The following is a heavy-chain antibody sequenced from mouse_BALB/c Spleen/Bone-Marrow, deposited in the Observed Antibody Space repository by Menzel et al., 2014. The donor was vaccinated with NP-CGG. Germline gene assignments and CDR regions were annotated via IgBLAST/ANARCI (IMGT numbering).Heavy chain of an antibody. D-gene: IGHD1-2*01. J-gene: IGHJ2*01. Sequence: LVESGAELVKPGASVKLSCKASGYTFTNYDINWVRQRPEQGLEWIGWIFPGNGSTNYNEKFKGKATLTTDKSSSTAYMQLSRLTSEDSAVYFCARSNSISTATDYWGQGTTLTASS. CDR3: ARSNSISTATDY. V-gene: IGHV1-77*01. CDR1: GYTFTNYD. CDR2: IFPGNGST.